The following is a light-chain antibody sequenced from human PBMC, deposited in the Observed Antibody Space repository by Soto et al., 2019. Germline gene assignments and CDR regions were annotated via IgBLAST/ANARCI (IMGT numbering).Light chain of an antibody. V-gene: IGLV2-23*01. J-gene: IGLJ2*01. CDR1: SSDVGSYNL. CDR2: EGS. Sequence: QSALTQPASVSGSPGQSITISCTGTSSDVGSYNLVSWYQQHPGKAPKLMMYEGSKRPSGVSNRFSGSKSGNTASMTISGLQAEDEADYYCCSYARSSTWVFGGGTKLTVL. CDR3: CSYARSSTWV.